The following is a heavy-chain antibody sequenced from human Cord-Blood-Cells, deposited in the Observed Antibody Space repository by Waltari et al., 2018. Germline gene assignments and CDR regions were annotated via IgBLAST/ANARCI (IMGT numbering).Heavy chain of an antibody. CDR1: GYTFTTYA. Sequence: QVQLVQSGAEVKKPGASVKVSCKASGYTFTTYALHWVRQAPGQRLEWMGWIIAGNGNTKHALKCQARVTLPRATSASKAHMELSSQRSEDTAVYYCARSKTVFGVVYYYYGMAVRGQGTTVTVSS. J-gene: IGHJ6*02. D-gene: IGHD3-3*01. CDR3: ARSKTVFGVVYYYYGMAV. V-gene: IGHV1-3*01. CDR2: IIAGNGNT.